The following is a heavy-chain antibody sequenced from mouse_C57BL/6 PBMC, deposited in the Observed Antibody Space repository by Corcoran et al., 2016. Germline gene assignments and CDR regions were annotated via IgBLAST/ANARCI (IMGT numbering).Heavy chain of an antibody. CDR3: ARRFITTLGGYYDV. J-gene: IGHJ1*03. CDR2: INTYSGVP. Sequence: QIQLVQSGPELKKPGETVKISCKASGYTFTTYGMSWVKQAPGKGLKWMGWINTYSGVPTYADDFKGRFAFSLETSASTAYLQINNLKNEDTATYFCARRFITTLGGYYDVWGTGTTVTVSS. V-gene: IGHV9-3*01. D-gene: IGHD1-1*01. CDR1: GYTFTTYG.